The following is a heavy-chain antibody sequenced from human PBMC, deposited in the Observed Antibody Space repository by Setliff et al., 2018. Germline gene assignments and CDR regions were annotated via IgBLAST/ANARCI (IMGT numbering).Heavy chain of an antibody. Sequence: GGSLRLSCAASGFTFSSYAMSWVRQAPGKGLEWVSAISGSGGSTYYADSVKGRFTISRDNAKNSLYLQMNSLRAEDTAVYYCARFVVVPAEHFDYWGQGTLVTVSS. D-gene: IGHD2-2*01. CDR3: ARFVVVPAEHFDY. CDR1: GFTFSSYA. V-gene: IGHV3-23*01. J-gene: IGHJ4*02. CDR2: ISGSGGST.